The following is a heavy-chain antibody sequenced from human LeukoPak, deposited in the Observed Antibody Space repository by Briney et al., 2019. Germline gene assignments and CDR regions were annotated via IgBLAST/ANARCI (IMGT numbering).Heavy chain of an antibody. D-gene: IGHD1-7*01. CDR3: TTDATTLDF. V-gene: IGHV3-15*01. Sequence: GGSLRLSCAASGFTFSEAWMTWVRQAPGKGLEWVGRIKTKTEGETTYYAAPVKGRFTVSRDDSKNTVFLHMSSLKTEDTGVYYCTTDATTLDFWGQGTLVTVSS. CDR1: GFTFSEAW. CDR2: IKTKTEGETT. J-gene: IGHJ4*02.